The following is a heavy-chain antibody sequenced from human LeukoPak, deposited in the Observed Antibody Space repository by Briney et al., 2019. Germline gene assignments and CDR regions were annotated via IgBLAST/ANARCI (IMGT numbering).Heavy chain of an antibody. J-gene: IGHJ4*02. CDR1: GFTFTNSW. CDR2: IMQDGSEK. V-gene: IGHV3-7*01. Sequence: GGSLRLSCAASGFTFTNSWMTWVRQSPGKGLEWVANIMQDGSEKNYVDSVRGRFTISRDSAKNSLYLRMNSLRAEDTAVYYCARDSSILARYYFDYWGQGTLVTVSS. CDR3: ARDSSILARYYFDY. D-gene: IGHD2-15*01.